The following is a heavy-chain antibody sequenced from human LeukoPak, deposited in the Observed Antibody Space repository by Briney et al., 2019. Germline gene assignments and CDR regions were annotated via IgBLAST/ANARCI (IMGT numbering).Heavy chain of an antibody. V-gene: IGHV3-30-3*01. CDR2: ILYDGSNQ. J-gene: IGHJ4*02. D-gene: IGHD6-13*01. Sequence: GGSLRLSCAASGFTLSSYAMHWVRQAPGKGLEWVAVILYDGSNQYYADSVKGRFTISRDNSQNTLSLQMSSLRPEDTAVYYCVRENTIVAAAGLDYWGQGSLVVVSS. CDR1: GFTLSSYA. CDR3: VRENTIVAAAGLDY.